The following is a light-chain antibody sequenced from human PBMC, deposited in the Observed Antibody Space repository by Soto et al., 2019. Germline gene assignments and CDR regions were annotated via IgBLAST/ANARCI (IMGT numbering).Light chain of an antibody. Sequence: EIVLTQSPGSLSLSPGEGATLSCRASQSVSTTYLAWYQLKPGQAPRLVIYATSSRAAGIPDRFRGSGSGTEFTLTSSSLEPEDVGVYFCQQYGNSPPYSFGQGTKLEIK. CDR2: ATS. V-gene: IGKV3-20*01. CDR3: QQYGNSPPYS. J-gene: IGKJ2*03. CDR1: QSVSTTY.